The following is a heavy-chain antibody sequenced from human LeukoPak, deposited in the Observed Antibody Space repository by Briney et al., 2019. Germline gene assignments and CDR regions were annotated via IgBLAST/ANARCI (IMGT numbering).Heavy chain of an antibody. D-gene: IGHD3-9*01. CDR3: ARGLLTGYYETLYYMDV. CDR1: GGTFSSYA. J-gene: IGHJ6*03. V-gene: IGHV1-69*05. CDR2: IIPIFGTA. Sequence: SSVKVSCKASGGTFSSYAISWVRQAPGQGLEWMGGIIPIFGTANYAQKFQGRVTITTDESTSTAYMELSSLRSEDTAVYYCARGLLTGYYETLYYMDVWGKGTTVTVSS.